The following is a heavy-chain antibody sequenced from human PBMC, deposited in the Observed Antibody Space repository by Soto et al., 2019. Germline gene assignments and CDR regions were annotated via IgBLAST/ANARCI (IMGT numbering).Heavy chain of an antibody. CDR3: AGLPRHFDSYFDS. J-gene: IGHJ4*02. V-gene: IGHV4-39*01. CDR2: IYYSGST. D-gene: IGHD3-9*01. Sequence: SETLSLTCTVSGGSISSSSYYWGWIRQPPGKGLEWIGSIYYSGSTYYNPSLKSRVTISVDTSKNQFSLRLSSVTAADTAVYFCAGLPRHFDSYFDSWGQGTLVTVSS. CDR1: GGSISSSSYY.